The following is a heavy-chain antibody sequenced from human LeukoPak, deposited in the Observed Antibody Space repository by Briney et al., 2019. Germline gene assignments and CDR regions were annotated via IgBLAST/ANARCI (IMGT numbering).Heavy chain of an antibody. CDR3: ARGFFSSSWNWFDP. Sequence: SETLSLTCTVSGGSLSSGSYYWSWIRQPAGKGLEWIGRIYTSGSTNYNPSLKSRVTISVDTSKNQFSLKLSSVTAADTAVYYCARGFFSSSWNWFDPWGQGTLVTVSS. CDR1: GGSLSSGSYY. J-gene: IGHJ5*02. D-gene: IGHD6-13*01. V-gene: IGHV4-61*02. CDR2: IYTSGST.